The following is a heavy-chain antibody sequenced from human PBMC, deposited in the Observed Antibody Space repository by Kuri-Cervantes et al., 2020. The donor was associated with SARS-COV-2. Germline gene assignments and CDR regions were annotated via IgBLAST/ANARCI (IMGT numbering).Heavy chain of an antibody. CDR2: ISSSGSTI. CDR1: GFTFSSYG. CDR3: ARARLEWLPDAFDI. Sequence: GGSLRLSCAASGFTFSSYGMNWVRQAPGKGLEWVSYISSSGSTIYYADSVKGRFTISRDNAKNSLYLQMNSLRAEDTAVYYCARARLEWLPDAFDIWGQGTMVTVSS. V-gene: IGHV3-48*03. J-gene: IGHJ3*02. D-gene: IGHD3-3*01.